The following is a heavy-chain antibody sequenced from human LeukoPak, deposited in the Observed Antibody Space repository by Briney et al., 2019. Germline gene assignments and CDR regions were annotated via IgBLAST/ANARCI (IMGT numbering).Heavy chain of an antibody. CDR3: VRVAVAGNLNNWFDP. Sequence: PGGSLRLSCAASGFTFSSYAMSWVRQAPGKGLEWVSAISGSGDRTYYADSVKGRFTISRDNSKNTLYLQMNSLRAEDTVVYYCVRVAVAGNLNNWFDPWGQGTLVTVSS. D-gene: IGHD6-19*01. V-gene: IGHV3-23*01. J-gene: IGHJ5*02. CDR2: ISGSGDRT. CDR1: GFTFSSYA.